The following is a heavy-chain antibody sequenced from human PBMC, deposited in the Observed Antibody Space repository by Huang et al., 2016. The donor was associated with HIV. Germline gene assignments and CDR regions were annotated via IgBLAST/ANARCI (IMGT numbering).Heavy chain of an antibody. CDR1: GYTLTELS. J-gene: IGHJ4*02. CDR2: VEPEDGET. D-gene: IGHD3-22*01. V-gene: IGHV1-24*01. CDR3: ATVYRRFRNHDSGDYYFDY. Sequence: QVQLVQSGDEVKKPGASVKVSCKVSGYTLTELSMHWVRQAPGKGLEWWGGVEPEDGETIDEQKFHGRVTMTEDTSTDTAYMELSSLRSEDTAVYYCATVYRRFRNHDSGDYYFDYWDQGTLVTVSS.